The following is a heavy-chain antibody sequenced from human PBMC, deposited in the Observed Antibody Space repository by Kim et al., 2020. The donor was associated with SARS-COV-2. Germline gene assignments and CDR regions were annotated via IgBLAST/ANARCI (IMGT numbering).Heavy chain of an antibody. D-gene: IGHD4-17*01. Sequence: SETLSLTCTVSGGSISSSSYYWGWIRQPPGKGLEWIGSIYYSGSTYYNPSLKSRVTISVDTSKNQFSLKLSSVTAADTAVYYCASRIDYGDSQGPPDYWGQGTLVTVSS. J-gene: IGHJ4*02. CDR3: ASRIDYGDSQGPPDY. V-gene: IGHV4-39*01. CDR2: IYYSGST. CDR1: GGSISSSSYY.